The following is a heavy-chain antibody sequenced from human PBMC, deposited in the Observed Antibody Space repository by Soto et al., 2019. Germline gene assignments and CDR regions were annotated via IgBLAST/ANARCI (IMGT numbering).Heavy chain of an antibody. D-gene: IGHD2-2*01. Sequence: ASVKVSCKVSGYTLTELSMHWVRQAPGKGLEWMGGFDPEDGETIYAQKFQGRVTMTEDTSTDTAYMELSSLRSEDTAVYYCATSEIYCSSTSCYTYFDYWGQGTLVTVSS. CDR2: FDPEDGET. J-gene: IGHJ4*02. V-gene: IGHV1-24*01. CDR3: ATSEIYCSSTSCYTYFDY. CDR1: GYTLTELS.